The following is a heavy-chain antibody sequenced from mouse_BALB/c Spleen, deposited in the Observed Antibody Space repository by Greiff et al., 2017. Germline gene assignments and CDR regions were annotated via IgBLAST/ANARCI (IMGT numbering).Heavy chain of an antibody. J-gene: IGHJ1*01. D-gene: IGHD1-1*01. V-gene: IGHV5-6-4*01. CDR1: GFTFSSYT. Sequence: EVKLMESGGGLVKPGGSLKLSCAASGFTFSSYTMSWVRQTPEKRLEWVATISSGGSYTYYPDSVKGRFTISRDNAKNTLYLQMSSLKSEDTAMYYCTRAYYGSSHYCYFDVWGAGTTVTVSS. CDR3: TRAYYGSSHYCYFDV. CDR2: ISSGGSYT.